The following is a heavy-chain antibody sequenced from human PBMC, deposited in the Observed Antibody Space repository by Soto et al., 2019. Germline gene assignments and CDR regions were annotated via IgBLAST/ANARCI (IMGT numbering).Heavy chain of an antibody. D-gene: IGHD4-17*01. CDR2: IRNKANSYTT. CDR1: GFTFSDHY. CDR3: ARGLMTTAVYYFDY. V-gene: IGHV3-72*01. Sequence: EVQLVESGGGLVQPGGSLRLSCAASGFTFSDHYMDWVRQAPGKGLEWVGRIRNKANSYTTEYAASVKGRFTISRDDLKNSLYLQMNSLKTEDTAVYYCARGLMTTAVYYFDYWGQGTLVTVSS. J-gene: IGHJ4*02.